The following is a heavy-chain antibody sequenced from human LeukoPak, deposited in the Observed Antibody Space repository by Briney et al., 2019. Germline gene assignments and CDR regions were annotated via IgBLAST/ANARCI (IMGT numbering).Heavy chain of an antibody. J-gene: IGHJ4*02. Sequence: PGRSLRLSCAASGFTFSSYGMHWVRQAPGKGLEWVAVIWYEGSNKYYADSVKGRFTISRDNSKNTLYLQMNSLRAEDTAVYYCARAGHYYGSGSYYSNFDYWGQGTLVTVSS. D-gene: IGHD3-10*01. V-gene: IGHV3-33*01. CDR2: IWYEGSNK. CDR3: ARAGHYYGSGSYYSNFDY. CDR1: GFTFSSYG.